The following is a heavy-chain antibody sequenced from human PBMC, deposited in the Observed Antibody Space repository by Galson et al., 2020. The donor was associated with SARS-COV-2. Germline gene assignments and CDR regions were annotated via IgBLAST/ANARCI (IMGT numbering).Heavy chain of an antibody. CDR3: AHRRAPSRYCSGGSCSDFRGYWYFDL. Sequence: KMSGPTLVKPTQTLTLTCTFSGFSLSTSGVGVGWIRQPPGKALEWLALIYWDDDKRYSPSLKSRLTITKDTSKNQVVLTMTNMDPVDTATYYCAHRRAPSRYCSGGSCSDFRGYWYFDLWGRGTLVTVSS. V-gene: IGHV2-5*02. CDR2: IYWDDDK. CDR1: GFSLSTSGVG. J-gene: IGHJ2*01. D-gene: IGHD2-15*01.